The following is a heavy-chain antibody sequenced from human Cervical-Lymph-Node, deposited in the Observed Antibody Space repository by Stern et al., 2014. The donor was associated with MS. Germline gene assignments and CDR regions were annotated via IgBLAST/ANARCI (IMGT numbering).Heavy chain of an antibody. J-gene: IGHJ3*02. Sequence: QVPLKESGPTLVKPTQTLTLTCTFSGFSLSTSGVDVGWIRQPPGKALEWLVLIYWDDDNRYSPFLKSRPILTKDTSNKPEVLTMTNLDPVDTATYYCAHRRDSYFGAFDIWGQGTMVTVSS. CDR1: GFSLSTSGVD. CDR2: IYWDDDN. V-gene: IGHV2-5*02. D-gene: IGHD2/OR15-2a*01. CDR3: AHRRDSYFGAFDI.